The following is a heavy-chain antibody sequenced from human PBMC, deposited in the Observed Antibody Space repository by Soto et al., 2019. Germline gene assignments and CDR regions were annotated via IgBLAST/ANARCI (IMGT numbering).Heavy chain of an antibody. V-gene: IGHV3-23*01. CDR2: ISGSGGST. D-gene: IGHD4-17*01. J-gene: IGHJ4*02. CDR1: GFTFSSYA. CDR3: AKASKVVTDYGDYVAYFDY. Sequence: GGSLRLSCAASGFTFSSYAMSWVRQAPGKGLEWVSAISGSGGSTYYAGSVKGRFTICRDNSKNTLYLQMNSLKAEDTAVYDSAKASKVVTDYGDYVAYFDYWGQGTLVTVSS.